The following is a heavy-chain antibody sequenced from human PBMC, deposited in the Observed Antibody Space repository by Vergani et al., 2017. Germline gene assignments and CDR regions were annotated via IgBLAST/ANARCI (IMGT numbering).Heavy chain of an antibody. D-gene: IGHD3-3*01. J-gene: IGHJ5*02. V-gene: IGHV4-30-4*01. CDR3: ARAGVIFGVVITWFDP. Sequence: QLQESGPGLVKPSQTLSLTCTVSGGSISSGDYYWSWIRQPPGKGLEWIGYIYYSGSTYYNPSLKSRVTISVDTSKNQFSLKLSSVTAADTAVYYCARAGVIFGVVITWFDPWGQGTLVTVSS. CDR2: IYYSGST. CDR1: GGSISSGDYY.